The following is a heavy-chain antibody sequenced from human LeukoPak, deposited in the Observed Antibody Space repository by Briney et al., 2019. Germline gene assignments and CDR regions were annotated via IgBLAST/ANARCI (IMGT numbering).Heavy chain of an antibody. D-gene: IGHD1-14*01. J-gene: IGHJ4*02. Sequence: PGGSLRLSCAVSGLSFSSGWMHWVRQGPGKGLVWVSLISSDGSTTSFADSVRGRFTISRDNAENTLDLQMNSLRAEDSGVYYCARGRPGYYFDHWGQGVLVTVSS. CDR1: GLSFSSGW. CDR2: ISSDGSTT. V-gene: IGHV3-74*01. CDR3: ARGRPGYYFDH.